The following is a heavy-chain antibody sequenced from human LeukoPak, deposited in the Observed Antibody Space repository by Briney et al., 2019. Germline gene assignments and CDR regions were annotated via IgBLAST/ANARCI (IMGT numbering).Heavy chain of an antibody. D-gene: IGHD3-22*01. J-gene: IGHJ4*02. CDR2: IYYSGST. CDR1: GGSISSYY. V-gene: IGHV4-59*08. Sequence: PSETLSLTCTVSGGSISSYYWSWIRQPPGKGLEWIGYIYYSGSTNYNPSLKSRVTMSVDTSKNQFSLKLSSVTAADTAVYYCARHAHRYDSSGYYSSLFDYWGQGTLVTVSS. CDR3: ARHAHRYDSSGYYSSLFDY.